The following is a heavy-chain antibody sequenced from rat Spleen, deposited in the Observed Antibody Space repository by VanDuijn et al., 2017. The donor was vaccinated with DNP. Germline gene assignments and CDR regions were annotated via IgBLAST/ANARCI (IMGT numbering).Heavy chain of an antibody. J-gene: IGHJ4*01. D-gene: IGHD4-3*01. Sequence: QVQLKESGPGLVQPSQTLSLTCTVSGFSLTSYGVNWVRQPPGKGLEWIGGIWSGGSTDYNSALTSRLSISRDTSKSQVFLQMTSLQTEDTAIYFCTRSRIIRGPGIMDAWGQGTSVTVSS. CDR2: IWSGGST. CDR1: GFSLTSYG. V-gene: IGHV2-1*01. CDR3: TRSRIIRGPGIMDA.